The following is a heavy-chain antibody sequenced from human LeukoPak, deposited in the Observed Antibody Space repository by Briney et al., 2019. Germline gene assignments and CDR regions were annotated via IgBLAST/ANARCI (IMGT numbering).Heavy chain of an antibody. J-gene: IGHJ4*02. V-gene: IGHV1-2*06. CDR3: ARDERYDSSGYPFDY. D-gene: IGHD3-22*01. Sequence: ASVKVSCKASGYIFTDYYMHWVRQAPGQELGWMGRINPNSGGTNYAQKFQGRVTMTRDTSINTAYMELSRLRSDDTAVYYCARDERYDSSGYPFDYWGQGTLVTVSS. CDR2: INPNSGGT. CDR1: GYIFTDYY.